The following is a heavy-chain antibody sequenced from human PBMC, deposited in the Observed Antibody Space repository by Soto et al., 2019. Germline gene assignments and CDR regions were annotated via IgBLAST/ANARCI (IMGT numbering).Heavy chain of an antibody. CDR1: GFTFSSYW. V-gene: IGHV3-7*01. Sequence: GGSLRLSCAASGFTFSSYWMSWVRQAPGKGLEWVANIKQDGSEKYYVDSVKGRFTISRDNAKNSLYLQMNSLRAEDTAVYYCARHIATFPYYYYYYMDVWGKGTTVTVSS. CDR3: ARHIATFPYYYYYYMDV. J-gene: IGHJ6*03. D-gene: IGHD6-13*01. CDR2: IKQDGSEK.